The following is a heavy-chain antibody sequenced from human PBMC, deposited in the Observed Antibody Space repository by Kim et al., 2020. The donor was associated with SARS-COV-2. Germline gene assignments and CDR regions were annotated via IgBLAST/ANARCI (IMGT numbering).Heavy chain of an antibody. Sequence: GGSLRLSCAASGFTFSTYWMTWVRQAPGKGLEWVANIKKDGSEKYYVDSVKGRFTISRDNAKNSMYLQMNSLRAEDTAVYYCARTLAAIAAAGRHFDLWG. D-gene: IGHD6-13*01. V-gene: IGHV3-7*01. CDR1: GFTFSTYW. CDR3: ARTLAAIAAAGRHFDL. J-gene: IGHJ2*01. CDR2: IKKDGSEK.